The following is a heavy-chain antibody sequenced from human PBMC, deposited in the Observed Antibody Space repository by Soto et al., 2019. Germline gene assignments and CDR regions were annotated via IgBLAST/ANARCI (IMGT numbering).Heavy chain of an antibody. Sequence: EVQLVESGGGLVKPGGSLRLSCAASGFTFSSHSMNWVRKAPGKGLEWVSSISSSSTYIYYADSVKGRFTISRDNAKNSLYLQMNSLRAEDTAVYYCASHPRDSSGYWYYFDYWGQGTLVTVSS. D-gene: IGHD3-22*01. CDR1: GFTFSSHS. V-gene: IGHV3-21*01. CDR2: ISSSSTYI. CDR3: ASHPRDSSGYWYYFDY. J-gene: IGHJ4*02.